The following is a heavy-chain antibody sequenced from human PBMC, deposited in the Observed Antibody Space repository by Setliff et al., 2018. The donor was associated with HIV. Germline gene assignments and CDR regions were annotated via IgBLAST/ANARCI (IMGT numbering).Heavy chain of an antibody. CDR2: INHSGST. J-gene: IGHJ4*02. CDR3: ARQPLYNDYDWRSYYFDY. Sequence: SETLSLTCAVYGGSFSGYYWSWIRQPPGKGLEWIGEINHSGSTNYNPSLKSRVTISVDTSKNQFSLKLSSVTAADTAVYYCARQPLYNDYDWRSYYFDYWGQG. D-gene: IGHD5-12*01. CDR1: GGSFSGYY. V-gene: IGHV4-34*01.